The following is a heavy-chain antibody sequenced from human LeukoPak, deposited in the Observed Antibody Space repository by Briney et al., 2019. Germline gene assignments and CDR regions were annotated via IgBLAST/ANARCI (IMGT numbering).Heavy chain of an antibody. CDR1: GYTFAVLY. CDR2: INPNSGGT. D-gene: IGHD5-18*01. V-gene: IGHV1-2*02. J-gene: IGHJ4*02. Sequence: GAAVKLANQASGYTFAVLYMLEVRQTPGQGLEWMGWINPNSGGTNYAQKFQGRVTMTRDTSISTAYMELSRLRSDGTAVYYCAREPERPYSPGEWGQQTLDSVTS. CDR3: AREPERPYSPGE.